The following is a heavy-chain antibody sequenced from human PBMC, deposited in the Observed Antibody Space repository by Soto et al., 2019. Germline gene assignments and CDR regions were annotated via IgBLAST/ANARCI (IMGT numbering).Heavy chain of an antibody. CDR3: AGRARNTAAGTGNPDY. V-gene: IGHV1-69*02. Sequence: QVQLVQSGAEVKKPGSSVKVSCKASGGTFSSYTISWVRQAPGQGLEWMGRIIPILGIANYAQKFQGSVTITADKSTSTAYMELSSLRSEDTAVYYCAGRARNTAAGTGNPDYWCQGTLVTVSS. D-gene: IGHD6-13*01. J-gene: IGHJ4*02. CDR1: GGTFSSYT. CDR2: IIPILGIA.